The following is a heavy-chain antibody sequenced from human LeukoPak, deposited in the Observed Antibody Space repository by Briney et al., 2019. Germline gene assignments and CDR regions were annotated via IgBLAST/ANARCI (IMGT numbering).Heavy chain of an antibody. Sequence: ASVKVSCKASGGTFSSYAISWVRQAPGQGLEWMGGIIPIFGTANYAQKFQGRVTITADESTSTAYMELRSLRSDDTAVYYCARGRGSYTYYFDYWGQGTLVTVSS. V-gene: IGHV1-69*13. D-gene: IGHD1-26*01. CDR3: ARGRGSYTYYFDY. CDR1: GGTFSSYA. CDR2: IIPIFGTA. J-gene: IGHJ4*02.